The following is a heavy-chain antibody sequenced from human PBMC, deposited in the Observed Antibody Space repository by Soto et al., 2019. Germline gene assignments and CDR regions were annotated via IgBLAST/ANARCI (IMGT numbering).Heavy chain of an antibody. CDR1: GYTFTSYG. D-gene: IGHD5-18*01. CDR3: ARDRGGWNTAMANDY. V-gene: IGHV1-18*01. J-gene: IGHJ4*02. CDR2: ISAYKGNT. Sequence: ASVKVSCKASGYTFTSYGISWVRQAPGQGLEWMGWISAYKGNTKHAQKLQGRVTMTTDTSTSTAYMELRSLRSDDTAVYYCARDRGGWNTAMANDYWGQGTLVTVSS.